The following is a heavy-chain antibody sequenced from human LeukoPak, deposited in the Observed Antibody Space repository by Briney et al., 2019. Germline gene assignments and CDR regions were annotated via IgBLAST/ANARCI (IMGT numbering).Heavy chain of an antibody. CDR2: IIPIFGTA. V-gene: IGHV1-69*05. CDR3: ARDRSRYCSSTSCARVAFDI. J-gene: IGHJ3*02. D-gene: IGHD2-2*01. CDR1: GGTFSSYA. Sequence: GSSVKVSCKASGGTFSSYAISWVRQAPGQGLEWVGGIIPIFGTANYAQKFQGRVTITTDESTSTAYMELSSLRSEDTAVYYCARDRSRYCSSTSCARVAFDIWGQGTMVTVSS.